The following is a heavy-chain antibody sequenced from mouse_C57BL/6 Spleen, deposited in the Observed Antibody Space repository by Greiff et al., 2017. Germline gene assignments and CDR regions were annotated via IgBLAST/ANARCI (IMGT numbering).Heavy chain of an antibody. CDR3: TRWGDGGYFDV. J-gene: IGHJ1*03. CDR2: IYPGNSDT. CDR1: GYTFTSYW. Sequence: EVQLQQSGTVLARPGASVTMSCKTSGYTFTSYWMHWVKQRPGQGLEWIGAIYPGNSDTSYNQKFKGKAKLTAVTSASTAYMELSSLTNEDAAVYYGTRWGDGGYFDVWGTGTTVTVSS. D-gene: IGHD3-3*01. V-gene: IGHV1-5*01.